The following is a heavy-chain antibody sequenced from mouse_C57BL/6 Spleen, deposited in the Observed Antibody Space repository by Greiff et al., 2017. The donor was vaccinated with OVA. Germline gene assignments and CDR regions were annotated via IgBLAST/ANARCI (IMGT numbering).Heavy chain of an antibody. CDR2: ISNGGGST. D-gene: IGHD2-4*01. CDR3: ARRSDYDLWYFDV. V-gene: IGHV5-12*01. CDR1: GFTFSDYY. J-gene: IGHJ1*03. Sequence: EVQGVESGGGLVQPGGSLKLSCAASGFTFSDYYMYWVRQTPEKRLEWVAYISNGGGSTYYPDTVKGRFTISSDNAKNTLYLQMSRLKSEDTAMYYCARRSDYDLWYFDVWGTGTTVTVSS.